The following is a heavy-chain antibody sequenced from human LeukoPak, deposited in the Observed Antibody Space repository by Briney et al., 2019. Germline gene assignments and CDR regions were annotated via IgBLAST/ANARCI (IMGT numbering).Heavy chain of an antibody. D-gene: IGHD6-19*01. CDR1: GFTFSSYA. J-gene: IGHJ5*02. CDR3: ARPRVPVAGTRYFDT. Sequence: PGGSLRLSRAASGFTFSSYAMSWVRQAPGKGLEWVSIIGSDGTIFYADSVEGRFSISRDNSKNTLYLQMNSLRAEDTAIYYCARPRVPVAGTRYFDTWGQGTLVTVSS. CDR2: IGSDGTI. V-gene: IGHV3-23*01.